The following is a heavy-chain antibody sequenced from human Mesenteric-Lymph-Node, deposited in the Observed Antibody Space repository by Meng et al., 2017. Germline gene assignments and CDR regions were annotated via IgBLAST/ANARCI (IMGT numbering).Heavy chain of an antibody. CDR3: ARDRGGGTNYYFGY. CDR2: ISYDGSNK. D-gene: IGHD4/OR15-4a*01. V-gene: IGHV3-30*07. Sequence: GESLKISCAASGFTFSSYAMHWVRQAPGKGLEWVAVISYDGSNKYYADSVKGRFTISRDNSKNTLYLQMNSLRAEDTAVYYCARDRGGGTNYYFGYWGQGTLVTVSS. CDR1: GFTFSSYA. J-gene: IGHJ4*02.